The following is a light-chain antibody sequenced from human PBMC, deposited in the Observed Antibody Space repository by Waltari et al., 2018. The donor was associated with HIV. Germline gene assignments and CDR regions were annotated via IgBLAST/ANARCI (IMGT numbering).Light chain of an antibody. V-gene: IGLV1-44*01. CDR1: SSNIGNNP. CDR3: AAWDDSLSGVV. Sequence: QSVMTQPPSASGTPGQSVTISCSGSSSNIGNNPVNWYQQLPGTAPKLLIYANNQRPSGVPDRFSGSRSGTSASLSISGLQSEDEADYYCAAWDDSLSGVVFGGGTKLPVL. J-gene: IGLJ2*01. CDR2: ANN.